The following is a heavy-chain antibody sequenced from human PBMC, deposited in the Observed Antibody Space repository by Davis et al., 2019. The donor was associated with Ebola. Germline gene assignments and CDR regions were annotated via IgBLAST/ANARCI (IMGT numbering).Heavy chain of an antibody. D-gene: IGHD3-16*01. CDR2: VHYSGST. V-gene: IGHV4-59*01. J-gene: IGHJ6*02. CDR3: AREYLGPMDV. CDR1: GASISSSY. Sequence: MPSETLSLTCTVSGASISSSYWSWIRQPPGKGLDWIGYVHYSGSTNYNPSLKSRLSMSVDTSKNQFSLKLSSVTAADTAVYYCAREYLGPMDVWGQGTTVTVSS.